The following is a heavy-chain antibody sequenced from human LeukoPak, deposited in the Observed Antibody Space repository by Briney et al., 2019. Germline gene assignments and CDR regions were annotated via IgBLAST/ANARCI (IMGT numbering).Heavy chain of an antibody. Sequence: ASVKVSCKASGYTFTAFYMHWVRQAPGQGLEWIGWINPNSGATNYAQKFQGRVTMTRGTSISTAYMELSRLRSDDTAVYYCARAHLIAAAGYNWFDPWGQGTLVTVSS. CDR2: INPNSGAT. J-gene: IGHJ5*02. CDR3: ARAHLIAAAGYNWFDP. CDR1: GYTFTAFY. D-gene: IGHD6-13*01. V-gene: IGHV1-2*02.